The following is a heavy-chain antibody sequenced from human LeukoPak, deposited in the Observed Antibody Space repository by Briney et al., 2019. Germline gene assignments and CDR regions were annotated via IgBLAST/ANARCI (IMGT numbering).Heavy chain of an antibody. D-gene: IGHD6-13*01. CDR1: GGSISSYY. J-gene: IGHJ3*02. CDR3: ARDVAAGFDAFDI. V-gene: IGHV4-59*01. Sequence: PSETLSLTCTVSGGSISSYYWSWIRQPPGKGLEWIGYIYYSGSTNYNPSLKGRVTISVDTSKNQFSLKLSSVTAADTAVYYCARDVAAGFDAFDIWGQGTMVTVSS. CDR2: IYYSGST.